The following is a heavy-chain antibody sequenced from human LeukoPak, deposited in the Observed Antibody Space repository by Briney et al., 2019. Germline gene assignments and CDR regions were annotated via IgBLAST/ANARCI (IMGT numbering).Heavy chain of an antibody. CDR2: INHSGST. D-gene: IGHD2-21*02. Sequence: SETLSLTCAVYGGSFSGYYWSWIRQPPGKGLEWIGEINHSGSTNYNPSLKSLVTISVDTSKNQFSLKLSSVTAADTAVYYCARGGVVVTAKIIDYWGQGTLVTVSS. V-gene: IGHV4-34*01. J-gene: IGHJ4*02. CDR1: GGSFSGYY. CDR3: ARGGVVVTAKIIDY.